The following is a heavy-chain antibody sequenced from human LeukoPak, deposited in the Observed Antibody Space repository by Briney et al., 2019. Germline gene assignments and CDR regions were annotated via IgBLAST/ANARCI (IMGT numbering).Heavy chain of an antibody. J-gene: IGHJ4*02. CDR1: GFTFSSYV. Sequence: GGSLRLSCAASGFTFSSYVMSWVRQAPGKELGWVSTISGSGGSTYYADSVKGRFTISRDNSKNTLYLQMNSLRAEDTAVYYCAKLPAGSSDYWGQGTLVTVSS. CDR3: AKLPAGSSDY. CDR2: ISGSGGST. V-gene: IGHV3-23*01. D-gene: IGHD2-2*01.